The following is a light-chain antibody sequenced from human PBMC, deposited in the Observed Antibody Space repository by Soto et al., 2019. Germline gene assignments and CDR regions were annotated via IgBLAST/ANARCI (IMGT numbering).Light chain of an antibody. J-gene: IGKJ1*01. CDR1: QTISSW. CDR2: KAS. V-gene: IGKV1-5*03. Sequence: DIQMTQSPSTLSGSVGDRVTITCRASQTISSWLAWYQQKPGKAPKLLIYKASTLKSGVPSRFSGSGSGTEFTLTSSSLQPDDCATYYCQHYNSYSEAFGQGNKVEL. CDR3: QHYNSYSEA.